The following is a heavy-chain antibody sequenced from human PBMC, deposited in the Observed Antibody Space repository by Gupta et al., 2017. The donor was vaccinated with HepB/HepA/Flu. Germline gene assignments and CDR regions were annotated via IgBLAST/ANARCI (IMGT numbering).Heavy chain of an antibody. D-gene: IGHD3-3*01. Sequence: EVQLVESGGTLVQPGGSLRVSCAASGFSFRSFNMHWVRQAPGKGLEWLSYISSTSDSLYCADSVKGRFSISRDNAKNSLYLQMNSLRDEDTAVYYCVRSTYHDFWSGSLPGAFDIWGRGTMVTVSS. V-gene: IGHV3-48*02. CDR2: ISSTSDSL. J-gene: IGHJ3*02. CDR1: GFSFRSFN. CDR3: VRSTYHDFWSGSLPGAFDI.